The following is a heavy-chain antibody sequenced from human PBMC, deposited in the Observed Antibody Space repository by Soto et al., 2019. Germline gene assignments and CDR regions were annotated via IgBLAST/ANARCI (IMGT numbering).Heavy chain of an antibody. CDR2: INPSGGST. D-gene: IGHD3-3*01. Sequence: GASVKVSCKASGYTFTSYYMHWVRQAPGQGLEWMGIINPSGGSTSYAQKFQGRVTMTRDTSTSTVYMGLSSLRSEDTAVYYCARGLRFLEWLLSSDYYYYGMDVWGQGTTVTVSS. J-gene: IGHJ6*02. CDR1: GYTFTSYY. V-gene: IGHV1-46*01. CDR3: ARGLRFLEWLLSSDYYYYGMDV.